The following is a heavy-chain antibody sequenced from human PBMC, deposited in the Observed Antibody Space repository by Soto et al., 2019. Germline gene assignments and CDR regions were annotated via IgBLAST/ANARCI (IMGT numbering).Heavy chain of an antibody. D-gene: IGHD3-22*01. V-gene: IGHV4-39*01. CDR1: GDSISSGSYY. J-gene: IGHJ6*04. CDR3: ARRVDFGNGYYTAPLDV. Sequence: SETLSLTCIVSGDSISSGSYYWGWIRQPPGKGLEWIGSIYYTGSTNYNPSLKSRVNISADTSKNQFSLRLSSVTAADTAVYYCARRVDFGNGYYTAPLDVWGKGTTVTVSS. CDR2: IYYTGST.